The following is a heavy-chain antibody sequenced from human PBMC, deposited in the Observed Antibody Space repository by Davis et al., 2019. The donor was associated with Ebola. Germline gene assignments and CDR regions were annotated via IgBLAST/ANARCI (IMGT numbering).Heavy chain of an antibody. CDR3: ARGCSSTSCYNYGYYYGMDV. CDR2: ISSSSSYI. Sequence: PGGSLRLSCAASGFTFSSYSMNWVRQAPGKGLEWVSSISSSSSYIYYADSVKGRFTISRDNAKNSLYLQMNSLRAEDTAVYYCARGCSSTSCYNYGYYYGMDVWGQGTTVTVSS. J-gene: IGHJ6*02. CDR1: GFTFSSYS. D-gene: IGHD2-2*02. V-gene: IGHV3-21*01.